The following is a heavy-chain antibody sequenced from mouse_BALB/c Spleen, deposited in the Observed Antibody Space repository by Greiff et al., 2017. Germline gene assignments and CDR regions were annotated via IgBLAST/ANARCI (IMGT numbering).Heavy chain of an antibody. CDR2: ISYDGSN. CDR1: GYSITSGYY. V-gene: IGHV3-6*02. CDR3: AREDGLYAMDY. J-gene: IGHJ4*01. Sequence: VQLKESGPGLVKPSQSLSLTCSVTGYSITSGYYWNWIRQFPGNKLEWMGYISYDGSNNYNPSLKNRISITRDTSKNQFFLKLNSVTTEDTATYYCAREDGLYAMDYWGQGTSVTVSS. D-gene: IGHD2-3*01.